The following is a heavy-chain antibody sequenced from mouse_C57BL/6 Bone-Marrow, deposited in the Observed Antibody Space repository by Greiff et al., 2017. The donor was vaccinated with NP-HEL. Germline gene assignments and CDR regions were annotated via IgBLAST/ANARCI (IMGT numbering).Heavy chain of an antibody. V-gene: IGHV5-2*01. D-gene: IGHD2-3*01. CDR2: INSDGGST. CDR3: ARQGIYEGYYGIAY. Sequence: EVNVVESGGGLVQPGESLKLSCESNEYEFPSHDMSWVRKTPEKRLELVAAINSDGGSTYYPDTMERRFIISRDNTKKTLYLQMSSLRSEDTALYYCARQGIYEGYYGIAYWGQGTLVTVSA. J-gene: IGHJ3*01. CDR1: EYEFPSHD.